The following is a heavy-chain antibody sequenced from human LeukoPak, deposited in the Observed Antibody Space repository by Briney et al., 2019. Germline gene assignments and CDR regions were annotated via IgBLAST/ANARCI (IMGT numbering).Heavy chain of an antibody. J-gene: IGHJ5*02. D-gene: IGHD2-2*01. CDR2: INPKSGAT. V-gene: IGHV1-2*06. CDR1: GYTFTDYP. CDR3: ARDPWGGDIVVVPAAIHDP. Sequence: ASVKVSCKASGYTFTDYPIHWVRQAPGQGLEWMGRINPKSGATTYARRFQGRVTMTRDTSTSTAYMELGSLRSDDTAVFYCARDPWGGDIVVVPAAIHDPWGRGTLVTVSS.